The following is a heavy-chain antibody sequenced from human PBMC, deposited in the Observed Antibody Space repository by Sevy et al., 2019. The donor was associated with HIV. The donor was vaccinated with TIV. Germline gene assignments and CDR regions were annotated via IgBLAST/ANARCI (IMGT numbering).Heavy chain of an antibody. Sequence: SETLSLTCTVSGGSISSSYWSWIRQPPGKGLEWIGHIYYTGNAKYNPSLKSRVTISIDTSKKQFSLRLSSVTAADTALYYCARGYALGIHFGMDVWGQGTTVTVSS. V-gene: IGHV4-59*01. J-gene: IGHJ6*02. CDR3: ARGYALGIHFGMDV. CDR1: GGSISSSY. CDR2: IYYTGNA. D-gene: IGHD1-1*01.